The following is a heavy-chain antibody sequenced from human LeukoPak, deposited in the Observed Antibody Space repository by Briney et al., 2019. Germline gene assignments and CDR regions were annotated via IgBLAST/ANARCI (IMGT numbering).Heavy chain of an antibody. D-gene: IGHD4-23*01. J-gene: IGHJ6*02. Sequence: GASVKVSCKASGGTFSSYAISWVRQAPGQGLEWMGRIIPILGIANYAQKFQGRVTITADKSTSTAYMELSSLRSEDTAVYYCARASYGGNPRESYYYYGMDVWGQGTTVTVSS. V-gene: IGHV1-69*04. CDR1: GGTFSSYA. CDR3: ARASYGGNPRESYYYYGMDV. CDR2: IIPILGIA.